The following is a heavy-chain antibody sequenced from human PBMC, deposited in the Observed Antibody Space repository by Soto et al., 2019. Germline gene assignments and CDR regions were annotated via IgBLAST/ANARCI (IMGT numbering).Heavy chain of an antibody. CDR2: ISSSGPYT. Sequence: GGSLRLSCAASGITFTDYGFNWVRQASGKGLEWVSSISSSGPYTSYADSVKGRFTLSRDNAKNSLSLHMNNLRAEDTAVYYCAANLTSTWKFDFDYWGQGAPVTVS. CDR3: AANLTSTWKFDFDY. J-gene: IGHJ4*02. V-gene: IGHV3-21*06. CDR1: GITFTDYG. D-gene: IGHD1-1*01.